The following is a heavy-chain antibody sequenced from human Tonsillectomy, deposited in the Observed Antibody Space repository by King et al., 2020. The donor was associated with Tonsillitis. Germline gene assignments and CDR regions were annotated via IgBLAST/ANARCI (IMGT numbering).Heavy chain of an antibody. D-gene: IGHD4-17*01. CDR3: ARPNMAAHGDSPFDY. V-gene: IGHV5-51*03. Sequence: EVQLVESGAEVKKPGESLKISCKGSGYSFSTYWIGWVRQIPGKGLEWMGIIYPDDSDARYSPTFQGQVTFSADKSITTAYLQWSSLKASDTAIYYCARPNMAAHGDSPFDYWGQGTLVTVSS. J-gene: IGHJ4*02. CDR2: IYPDDSDA. CDR1: GYSFSTYW.